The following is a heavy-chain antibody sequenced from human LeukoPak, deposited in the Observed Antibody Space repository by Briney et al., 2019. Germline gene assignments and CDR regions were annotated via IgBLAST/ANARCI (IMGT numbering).Heavy chain of an antibody. V-gene: IGHV3-9*01. CDR1: GFTFDDYA. Sequence: GGSLRLSCAASGFTFDDYAMHWVRQAPGKGLEWVSGISWNSGSIGYADSVKGRFTISRDNAKNSLYLQMNSLRAEDTALYYCAKVIREELDSYYFDYWGQGTLVTVSS. J-gene: IGHJ4*02. CDR3: AKVIREELDSYYFDY. CDR2: ISWNSGSI. D-gene: IGHD6-6*01.